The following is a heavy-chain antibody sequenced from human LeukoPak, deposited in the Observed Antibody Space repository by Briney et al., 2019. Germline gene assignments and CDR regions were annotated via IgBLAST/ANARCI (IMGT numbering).Heavy chain of an antibody. D-gene: IGHD6-19*01. CDR2: INHSGST. Sequence: SETLSLTCAVYGGSFSGYYWSWICQPPGKGLEWIGEINHSGSTNYNPSLKSRVTISVDTSKNQFSLKLSSVTAADTAVYYCARIAVAGTIDYWGQGTLVTVSS. V-gene: IGHV4-34*01. CDR3: ARIAVAGTIDY. J-gene: IGHJ4*02. CDR1: GGSFSGYY.